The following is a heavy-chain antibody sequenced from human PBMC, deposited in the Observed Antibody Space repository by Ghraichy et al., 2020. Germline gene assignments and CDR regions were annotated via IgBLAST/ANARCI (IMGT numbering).Heavy chain of an antibody. V-gene: IGHV3-7*03. CDR1: GFILSNYW. D-gene: IGHD3-22*01. CDR3: ARDYYYYSSGFFGRFDS. CDR2: IKQDGSET. Sequence: GGSLRLSCAASGFILSNYWMSWVRQPPGNGLEWVATIKQDGSETYYVGSVKGRFTVSRDNAKNSLYLQMSSLSAEDTAVYYCARDYYYYSSGFFGRFDSWGQGALVTVSS. J-gene: IGHJ4*02.